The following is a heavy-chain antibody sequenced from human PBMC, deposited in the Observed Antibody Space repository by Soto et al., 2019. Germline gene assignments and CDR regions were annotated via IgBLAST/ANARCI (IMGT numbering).Heavy chain of an antibody. CDR2: ISAYNGNT. J-gene: IGHJ4*02. CDR1: GYTFTSYG. D-gene: IGHD6-6*01. Sequence: GASVKVSCKASGYTFTSYGISWVRQAPGQGLEWMGWISAYNGNTNYAQKLQGRVTMTTDTSTSTAYMELRSLRSDDTAVYYCARASSSSFGKKSPWNYFDYWGQGTLVTVSS. CDR3: ARASSSSFGKKSPWNYFDY. V-gene: IGHV1-18*01.